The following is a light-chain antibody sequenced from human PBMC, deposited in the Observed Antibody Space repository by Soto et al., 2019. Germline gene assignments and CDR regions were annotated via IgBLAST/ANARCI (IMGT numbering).Light chain of an antibody. CDR1: QGIGSA. CDR3: LLFNTYPQA. J-gene: IGKJ4*01. CDR2: DAS. Sequence: AIQLTQSPSSLSASIGDRVTITCRARQGIGSALAWYQQAPGKPPKLLIFDASTLENGVPSRFSGGGSGTDFTLTISSLPPEDFATYYCLLFNTYPQAFGGGTKVEIK. V-gene: IGKV1-13*02.